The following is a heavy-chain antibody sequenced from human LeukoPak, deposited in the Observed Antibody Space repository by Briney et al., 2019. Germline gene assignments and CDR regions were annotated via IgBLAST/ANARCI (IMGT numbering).Heavy chain of an antibody. CDR1: GYTFTGYY. Sequence: GGSVKVSCKSSGYTFTGYYIHWVRQAPGQGLEWVGWINPHSGGTNYAQNFQGRVTLTRDTSISTAYMELNRLRSDDTAMYYCARDHYYDSSGYNAYFDYWGQGTLVTVSS. J-gene: IGHJ4*02. V-gene: IGHV1-2*02. D-gene: IGHD3-22*01. CDR3: ARDHYYDSSGYNAYFDY. CDR2: INPHSGGT.